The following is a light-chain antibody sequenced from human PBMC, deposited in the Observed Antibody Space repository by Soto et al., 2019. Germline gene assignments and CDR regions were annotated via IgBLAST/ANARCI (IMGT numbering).Light chain of an antibody. J-gene: IGKJ5*01. CDR3: QQSYSTPIT. CDR2: AAS. Sequence: DIQMTQSPSSLSASVGDRGTITCRASQSISSYLNWYQQKPGKAPKLLIYAASSLQSGVPSRFSGSGSGTDFTLTISRQQPEDFATYYCQQSYSTPITFGQGTRLEIK. V-gene: IGKV1-39*01. CDR1: QSISSY.